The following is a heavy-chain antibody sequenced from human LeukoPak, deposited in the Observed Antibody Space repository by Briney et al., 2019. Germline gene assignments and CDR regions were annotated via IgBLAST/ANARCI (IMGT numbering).Heavy chain of an antibody. Sequence: GESLKISRKGSGYSFTSYWIGWVRQMPGKGLEWMGIIYPGDSDTRYSPSFQGQVTISADKSISTAYLQWSSLKASDTAMYYCARRTVTTPPGFDYWGQGTLVTVSS. D-gene: IGHD4-17*01. J-gene: IGHJ4*02. CDR2: IYPGDSDT. CDR3: ARRTVTTPPGFDY. V-gene: IGHV5-51*01. CDR1: GYSFTSYW.